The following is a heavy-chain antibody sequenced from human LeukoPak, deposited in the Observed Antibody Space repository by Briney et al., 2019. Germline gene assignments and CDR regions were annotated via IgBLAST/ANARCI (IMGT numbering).Heavy chain of an antibody. CDR2: ISSSGSTI. D-gene: IGHD3-16*01. CDR3: ARRGGQGDHVWGTYVY. Sequence: GGSLRLSCAASGFTFSSYEMNWVRQAPGKGLEWVSYISSSGSTIYYADSVKGRFTISRDNAKNSLYLQMNSLRAEDTAVYYCARRGGQGDHVWGTYVYWGQGILVTVS. V-gene: IGHV3-48*03. CDR1: GFTFSSYE. J-gene: IGHJ4*02.